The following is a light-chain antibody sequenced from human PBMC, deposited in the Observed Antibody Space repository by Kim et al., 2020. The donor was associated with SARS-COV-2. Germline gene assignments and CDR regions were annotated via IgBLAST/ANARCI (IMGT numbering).Light chain of an antibody. CDR1: SSDVGNNNY. V-gene: IGLV2-14*03. CDR3: SSYTNNIWI. J-gene: IGLJ2*01. CDR2: DVT. Sequence: QSITIACTGTSSDVGNNNYVSWYQQHPDKVPKRIIYDVTNRPSGVSNRFSGSKSGNAASLTISSLQAEDEADYYCSSYTNNIWIFGGGTQLTVL.